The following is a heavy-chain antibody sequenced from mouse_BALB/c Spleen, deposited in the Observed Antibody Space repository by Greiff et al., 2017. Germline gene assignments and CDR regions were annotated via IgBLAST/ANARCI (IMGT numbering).Heavy chain of an antibody. Sequence: EVQRVESGGDLVKPGGSLKLSCAASGFTFSSYGMSWVRQTPDKRLELVATINSNGGSTYYPDSVKGRFTISRDNAKNTLYLQMSSLKSEDTAMYYCARWLLRYWYFDVWGAGTTVTVSS. J-gene: IGHJ1*01. CDR3: ARWLLRYWYFDV. V-gene: IGHV5-6-3*01. CDR2: INSNGGST. CDR1: GFTFSSYG. D-gene: IGHD2-3*01.